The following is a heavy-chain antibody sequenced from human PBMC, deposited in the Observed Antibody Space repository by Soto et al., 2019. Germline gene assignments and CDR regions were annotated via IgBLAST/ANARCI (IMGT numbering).Heavy chain of an antibody. CDR1: GYTFTSYA. CDR3: ARVRPYRWSSSFWFDP. J-gene: IGHJ5*02. CDR2: INAGNGNT. Sequence: QVPLVQSGAEVKKPGASVKVSCKASGYTFTSYAMHWVRQAPGQRLEWMGWINAGNGNTKYSQKFQGRVTITRDTSASKAYMELSSLGSEDTGVYYCARVRPYRWSSSFWFDPWGQGTLVTVSS. V-gene: IGHV1-3*01. D-gene: IGHD6-13*01.